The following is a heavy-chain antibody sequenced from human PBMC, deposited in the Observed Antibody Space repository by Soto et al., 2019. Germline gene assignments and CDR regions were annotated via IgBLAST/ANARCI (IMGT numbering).Heavy chain of an antibody. D-gene: IGHD2-15*01. CDR3: AHSRGGGSSAWFDP. Sequence: QITLKESGPTLVKPTQTLTLTCTFSGFSLSTSGGGVGWIRQPPGKALEWLALIYWDDDKRYSPSLKNRLTITKDTSNDQVVLTMTNMDPVDTATYYCAHSRGGGSSAWFDPWGQGTLVTVSS. CDR2: IYWDDDK. CDR1: GFSLSTSGGG. J-gene: IGHJ5*02. V-gene: IGHV2-5*02.